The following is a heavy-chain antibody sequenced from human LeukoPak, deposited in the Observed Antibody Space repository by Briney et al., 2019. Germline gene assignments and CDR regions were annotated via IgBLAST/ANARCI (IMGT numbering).Heavy chain of an antibody. CDR1: GFTFSTYS. J-gene: IGHJ4*02. CDR3: ASASNYVFDC. D-gene: IGHD1-7*01. CDR2: ISDRSSTI. Sequence: GGSLRLSCAPSGFTFSTYSMGWVRQAPGKGLEWVSYISDRSSTIYYPDSVKGRFTISRDNANNSLYLEMDILRTEDTATSYCASASNYVFDCWGQGTLATVSS. V-gene: IGHV3-48*01.